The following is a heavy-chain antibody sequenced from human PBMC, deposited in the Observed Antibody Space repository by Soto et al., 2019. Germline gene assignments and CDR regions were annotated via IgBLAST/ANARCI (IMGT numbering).Heavy chain of an antibody. J-gene: IGHJ4*02. CDR1: GFTFIEYY. CDR3: ASIHGVDY. CDR2: ISSSSSYT. V-gene: IGHV3-11*06. D-gene: IGHD2-21*01. Sequence: GGSLRLSCAASGFTFIEYYMSWSRQAPGKGLEWVSYISSSSSYTNYADSVKSRFTISRDNAKNSLYLQMNSLRAEGTAVYYCASIHGVDYWGQGTLVTVSS.